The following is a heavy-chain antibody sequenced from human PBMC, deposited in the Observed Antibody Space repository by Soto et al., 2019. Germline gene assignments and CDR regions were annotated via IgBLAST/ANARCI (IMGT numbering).Heavy chain of an antibody. CDR3: ARHTYGGNQNHDAFDI. CDR1: GGSISGYY. J-gene: IGHJ3*02. Sequence: SETLSLTCTVSGGSISGYYWSWIRQPPGEGLEWIGYIFYSGTTNYNPSLKSRVTISVDTSKNQFSLKLSSVTAADTAVYYCARHTYGGNQNHDAFDIWGQGTMVTVSS. D-gene: IGHD4-17*01. V-gene: IGHV4-59*08. CDR2: IFYSGTT.